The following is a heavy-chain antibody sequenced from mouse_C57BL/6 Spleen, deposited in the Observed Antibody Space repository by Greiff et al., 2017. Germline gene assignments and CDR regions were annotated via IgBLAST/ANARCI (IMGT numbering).Heavy chain of an antibody. CDR1: GFTFSDYY. Sequence: EVHLVESEGGLVQPGSSMKLSCTASGFTFSDYYMAWVRQVPEKGLEWVANITYDGSSTYYLDSLKSRFIISRDNAKNILYLQMSSLKSEDTATYYCAREGLYGSSYGYWYFDVWGTGTTVTVSS. CDR3: AREGLYGSSYGYWYFDV. CDR2: ITYDGSST. J-gene: IGHJ1*03. D-gene: IGHD1-1*01. V-gene: IGHV5-16*01.